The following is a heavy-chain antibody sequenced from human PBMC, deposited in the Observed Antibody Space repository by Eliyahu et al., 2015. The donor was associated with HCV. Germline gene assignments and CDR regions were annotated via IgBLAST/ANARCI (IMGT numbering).Heavy chain of an antibody. J-gene: IGHJ6*02. CDR1: GYTFTSYG. CDR3: ARDDSGYDPRWYYYYYGMDV. Sequence: QVQLVQSGAEVKKPGASVKVSCKASGYTFTSYGISWVRQAPGQGLEWMGWISAYNGNTNYAQKLQGRVTMTTDTSTSTAYMELRSLRSDDTAVYYCARDDSGYDPRWYYYYYGMDVWGQGTTVTVSS. D-gene: IGHD5-12*01. V-gene: IGHV1-18*01. CDR2: ISAYNGNT.